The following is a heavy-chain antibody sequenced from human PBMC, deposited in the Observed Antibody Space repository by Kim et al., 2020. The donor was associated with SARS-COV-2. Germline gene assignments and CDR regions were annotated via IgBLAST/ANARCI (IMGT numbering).Heavy chain of an antibody. D-gene: IGHD2-15*01. CDR2: INTNTGNP. Sequence: ASVKVSCKASGYTLTHYSLNWVRQAPGQGLEWMGWINTNTGNPTYAQGFTGRFVFSLDTSVSTAYLQISSLKAEDTAVYYCARAGGHCRGGSCYSLDYWGQGTLVTVSS. CDR3: ARAGGHCRGGSCYSLDY. J-gene: IGHJ4*02. CDR1: GYTLTHYS. V-gene: IGHV7-4-1*02.